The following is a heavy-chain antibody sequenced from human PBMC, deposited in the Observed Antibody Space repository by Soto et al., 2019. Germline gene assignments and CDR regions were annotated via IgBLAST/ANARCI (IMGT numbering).Heavy chain of an antibody. Sequence: EVQLVESGGVSVQPGGSLRLSCTASGFTLSNYWTHWVRQAPGQGLVWVSRINTDGSTTTYADSVMGRFTISRYNAKNTMYLPMNSLSDADTAVYSCVRIRRVDGDTFGYCCQGTLVTVSS. D-gene: IGHD2-15*01. J-gene: IGHJ4*02. CDR1: GFTLSNYW. V-gene: IGHV3-74*01. CDR2: INTDGSTT. CDR3: VRIRRVDGDTFGY.